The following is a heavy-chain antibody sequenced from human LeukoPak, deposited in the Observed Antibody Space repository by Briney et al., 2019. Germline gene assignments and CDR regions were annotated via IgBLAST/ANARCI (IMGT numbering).Heavy chain of an antibody. CDR2: INTNTGNP. D-gene: IGHD3-10*01. Sequence: ASVKVSCKASGYTFTNYAMNWVRQAPGQGLEWMGWINTNTGNPTYAQGFTGRFVFSLDSSVSTAYLQISSLKAEDTAMYYCARRSMVRHLDVWGKGTTVTVSS. CDR1: GYTFTNYA. V-gene: IGHV7-4-1*02. CDR3: ARRSMVRHLDV. J-gene: IGHJ6*04.